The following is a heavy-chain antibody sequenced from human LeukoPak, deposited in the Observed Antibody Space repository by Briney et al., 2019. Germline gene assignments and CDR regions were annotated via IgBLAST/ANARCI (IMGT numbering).Heavy chain of an antibody. J-gene: IGHJ4*02. V-gene: IGHV4-61*02. CDR2: IYTSGST. D-gene: IGHD3-10*01. CDR3: ARAPMVRGVIPAGFDY. Sequence: PSQTLSLTCTVSGGSISSGSYYWSWIRQPAGKGLEWIGRIYTSGSTNYNPSLKSRVTISVDTSKNQFSLKLSSVTAADTAVYYCARAPMVRGVIPAGFDYWGQGTLVTVSS. CDR1: GGSISSGSYY.